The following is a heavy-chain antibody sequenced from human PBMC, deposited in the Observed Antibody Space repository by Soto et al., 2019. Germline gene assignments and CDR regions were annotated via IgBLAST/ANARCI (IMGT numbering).Heavy chain of an antibody. CDR1: GGSISSSSYY. CDR3: ARLPGWAGWLQLDPDY. Sequence: QLQLQESGPGLVKPSETLSLTCTVSGGSISSSSYYWGWIRQPPGKGLEWIGSIYYSGSTYYNPSLKSRVTISVDTSKNQFSLKLSSVTAADTAVYYCARLPGWAGWLQLDPDYWGQGTLVTVSS. J-gene: IGHJ4*02. CDR2: IYYSGST. D-gene: IGHD5-12*01. V-gene: IGHV4-39*01.